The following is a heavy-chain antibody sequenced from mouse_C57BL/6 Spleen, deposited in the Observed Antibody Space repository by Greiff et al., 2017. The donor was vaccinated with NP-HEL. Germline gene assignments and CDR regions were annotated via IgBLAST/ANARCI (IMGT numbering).Heavy chain of an antibody. V-gene: IGHV1-80*01. J-gene: IGHJ2*01. Sequence: VQLQQSGAELVKPGASVKISCKASGYAFSSYWMNWVKQRPGKGLEWIGQIYPGDGDTNYNGKFKGKATLTADKSSSTAYMQLSSLTSEDSAVYFCARFYYGSSFDYWGQGTTLTVSS. D-gene: IGHD1-1*01. CDR1: GYAFSSYW. CDR3: ARFYYGSSFDY. CDR2: IYPGDGDT.